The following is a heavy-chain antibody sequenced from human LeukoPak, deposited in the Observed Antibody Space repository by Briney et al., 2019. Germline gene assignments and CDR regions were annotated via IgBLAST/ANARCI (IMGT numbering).Heavy chain of an antibody. J-gene: IGHJ4*02. CDR2: ISSGSTYI. D-gene: IGHD3-9*01. CDR1: GFTFSSYS. CDR3: ASLLTGYSYQIYDILTGYYNAQRDY. V-gene: IGHV3-21*01. Sequence: GGSLRLSCAASGFTFSSYSMNWVRQAPGKGLEWVSSISSGSTYIYYADSLKGRFTVSRDNAKNSLYLQMNSLRAEDTAVYYCASLLTGYSYQIYDILTGYYNAQRDYWGQGTLVTVSS.